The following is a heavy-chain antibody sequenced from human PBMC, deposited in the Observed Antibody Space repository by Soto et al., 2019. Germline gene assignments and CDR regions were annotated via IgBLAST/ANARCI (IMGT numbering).Heavy chain of an antibody. CDR1: GGSISSGGYY. V-gene: IGHV4-31*03. Sequence: QVQLQESGPGLVKPSQTLSLTCTVSGGSISSGGYYWSWIRQHPGKGLEWIGYIYYSGSTYYNPSLKSRVTISVDTSKNQFSLKLSSVTAADTAVYYCARDRHDSSGYYYLSFGYWGQGTLVTVSS. D-gene: IGHD3-22*01. CDR3: ARDRHDSSGYYYLSFGY. J-gene: IGHJ4*02. CDR2: IYYSGST.